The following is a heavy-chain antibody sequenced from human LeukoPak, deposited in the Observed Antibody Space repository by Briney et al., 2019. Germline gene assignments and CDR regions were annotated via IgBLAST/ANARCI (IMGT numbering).Heavy chain of an antibody. J-gene: IGHJ5*02. CDR2: VWYDGSLK. CDR3: TRDMSSRTMVRGLSNWFGH. V-gene: IGHV3-33*01. Sequence: GTSLRLSCEASGFSFSIYGMHWVRQAPGRGLEWVAAVWYDGSLKYYGDSVKGRFTVSRDNSKNTLFLQMDGLRVEDTAVYYCTRDMSSRTMVRGLSNWFGHWGQGTLVTVSS. CDR1: GFSFSIYG. D-gene: IGHD3-10*01.